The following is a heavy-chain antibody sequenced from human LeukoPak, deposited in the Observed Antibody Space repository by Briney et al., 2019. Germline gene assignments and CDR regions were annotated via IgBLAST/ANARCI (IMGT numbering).Heavy chain of an antibody. J-gene: IGHJ4*02. CDR2: ISSSSSYI. D-gene: IGHD2-2*01. CDR1: GFTFSSYS. CDR3: ARDKGVVPAATSFDY. V-gene: IGHV3-21*01. Sequence: GGSLRLSCAASGFTFSSYSMNWVRQAPGKGLEWVSSISSSSSYIYYADSVKGRFTISRDNAKNSLYLQMNSLRAEDTAVYYCARDKGVVPAATSFDYSGQGTLVTVSS.